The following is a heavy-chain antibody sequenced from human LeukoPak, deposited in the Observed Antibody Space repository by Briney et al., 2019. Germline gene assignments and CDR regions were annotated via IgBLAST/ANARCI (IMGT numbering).Heavy chain of an antibody. J-gene: IGHJ4*02. CDR3: TRIGDGYPY. Sequence: ASVKVSCKASGYIFTAYYLHWVRQAPGQGPEWMGWIKAGSGDTNYARKFQGRVTMTRDTSITTVYMELSSLTSDDTAVYYCTRIGDGYPYWGQGSPVTVSS. CDR2: IKAGSGDT. V-gene: IGHV1-2*02. D-gene: IGHD5-24*01. CDR1: GYIFTAYY.